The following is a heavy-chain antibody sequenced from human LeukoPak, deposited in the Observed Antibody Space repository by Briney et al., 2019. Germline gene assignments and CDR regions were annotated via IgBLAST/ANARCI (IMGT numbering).Heavy chain of an antibody. J-gene: IGHJ6*03. V-gene: IGHV4-34*01. D-gene: IGHD3-3*01. CDR2: INHTGNS. CDR1: GGSFSGFY. CDR3: ARVRDDALEYGYYMDV. Sequence: SETLSLTCAVDGGSFSGFYWSWIRQTPGKGLEWIGDINHTGNSNYNPSPTDYNPAIKSQVTISVDSSKIELSLKVTSLTAADTGVCYCARVRDDALEYGYYMDVWGKGTTVTVSS.